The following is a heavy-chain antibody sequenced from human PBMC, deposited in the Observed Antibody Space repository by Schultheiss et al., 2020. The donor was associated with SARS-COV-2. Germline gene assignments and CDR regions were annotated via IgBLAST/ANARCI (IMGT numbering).Heavy chain of an antibody. CDR2: IRSKANSYAT. CDR1: GFTFSGSA. D-gene: IGHD3-3*01. Sequence: GGSLSLSCAASGFTFSGSAMHWVRQASGKGLEWVGRIRSKANSYATAYAASVKGRFTISRDDSKNTAYLQMNSLKTEDTAVYYCTSIGGGFLEWLSLDYWGQGTLVTVSS. V-gene: IGHV3-73*01. CDR3: TSIGGGFLEWLSLDY. J-gene: IGHJ4*02.